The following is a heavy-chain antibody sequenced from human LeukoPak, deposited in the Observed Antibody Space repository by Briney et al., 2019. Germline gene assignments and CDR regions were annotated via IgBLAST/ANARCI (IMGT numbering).Heavy chain of an antibody. CDR2: IYYSGST. V-gene: IGHV4-59*08. CDR1: GGSISSYY. J-gene: IGHJ4*02. D-gene: IGHD5-24*01. Sequence: SETLSLTCTVSGGSISSYYWSWIRQPPGKGLEWIGYIYYSGSTNYNPSLKSRVTISVDTSKNQFSLKLSSVTAADTAVYYCARNNLGHDYWGQGTLVTVSS. CDR3: ARNNLGHDY.